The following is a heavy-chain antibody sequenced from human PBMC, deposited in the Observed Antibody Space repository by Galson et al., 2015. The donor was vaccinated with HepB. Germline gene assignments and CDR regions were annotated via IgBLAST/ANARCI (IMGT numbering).Heavy chain of an antibody. CDR2: IDWNGDNI. CDR1: EFTFRSYW. CDR3: ARKGRGLLNLHYFDF. D-gene: IGHD1-26*01. J-gene: IGHJ4*02. V-gene: IGHV3-20*04. Sequence: SLRLSCAASEFTFRSYWMHWVRQTPGKGLEWVSGIDWNGDNIDYTDSVKARFTISRDNAKNSLYLQMNSLRAEDTALYYCARKGRGLLNLHYFDFWGQGTLVTVSS.